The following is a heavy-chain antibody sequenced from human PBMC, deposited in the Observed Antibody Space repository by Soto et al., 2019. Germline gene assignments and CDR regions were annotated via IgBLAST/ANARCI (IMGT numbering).Heavy chain of an antibody. CDR1: GFTFSSYS. CDR3: AREERAPRAWLGDGAQRAFDI. CDR2: ISSSSSYI. V-gene: IGHV3-21*01. Sequence: GGSLRLSCAASGFTFSSYSMNWVRQAPGKGLEWVSSISSSSSYIYYADSVKGRFTISRDNAKNSLYLQMNSLRAEDTAVYYCAREERAPRAWLGDGAQRAFDIWGQGTMVTVSS. D-gene: IGHD3-16*01. J-gene: IGHJ3*02.